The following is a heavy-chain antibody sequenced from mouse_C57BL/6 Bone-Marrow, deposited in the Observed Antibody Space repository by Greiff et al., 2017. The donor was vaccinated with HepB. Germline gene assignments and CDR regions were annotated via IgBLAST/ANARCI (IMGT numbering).Heavy chain of an antibody. J-gene: IGHJ3*01. CDR3: YSNLFAY. V-gene: IGHV1-9*01. D-gene: IGHD2-5*01. CDR2: ILPGSGST. Sequence: VKLQESGAELLKPGASVKLSCKATGYTFTGYWIEWVKQRPGHGLEWIGEILPGSGSTNYNEKFKGKATFTAATSSNTSYMQLSSLTTEDSAIYVSYSNLFAYWGQGTLVTVSA. CDR1: GYTFTGYW.